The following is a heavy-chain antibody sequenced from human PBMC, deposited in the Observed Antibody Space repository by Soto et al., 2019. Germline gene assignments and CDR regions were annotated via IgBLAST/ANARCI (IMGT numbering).Heavy chain of an antibody. J-gene: IGHJ4*02. V-gene: IGHV3-23*01. Sequence: EVQLLESGGGLVQPGGSLRLSCAVSGFSYSTFGVTWVRQAPGKGLEWVCGVSDGSGATHYRDSVRGRFTITGDESKNTLFLQMGSLRPEDTAIYYCVKQAHGLDGVAFDYWGQGTQVTVAS. CDR3: VKQAHGLDGVAFDY. CDR2: VSDGSGAT. CDR1: GFSYSTFG. D-gene: IGHD2-15*01.